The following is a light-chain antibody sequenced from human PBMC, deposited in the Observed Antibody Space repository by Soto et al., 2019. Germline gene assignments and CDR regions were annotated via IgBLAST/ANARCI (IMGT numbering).Light chain of an antibody. Sequence: QPVLTQSSSASTSLGSSVKLTCTLSSGHSSYVIVWHQQQPGKAPRYLMKFESSGSYNKGCGVPDRFSGSSSGADRYLTISDLQSEDEADYYCETWDTNTRIFGGGTKVTVL. V-gene: IGLV4-60*03. CDR3: ETWDTNTRI. CDR1: SGHSSYV. CDR2: FESSGSY. J-gene: IGLJ2*01.